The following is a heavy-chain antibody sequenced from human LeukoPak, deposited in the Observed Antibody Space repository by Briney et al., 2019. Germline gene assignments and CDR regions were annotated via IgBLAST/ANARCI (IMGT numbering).Heavy chain of an antibody. J-gene: IGHJ6*02. CDR2: IYHSGST. CDR3: SCDFRIAVAGYPPGMDV. CDR1: GGSISSSNW. Sequence: SETLSLTCAVSGGSISSSNWWSWVRQPPGKGLEWIGEIYHSGSTNYNPSLKSRVTISVDKSKNQFSLKLSSVTAADTAVYYCSCDFRIAVAGYPPGMDVWGQGTTVTVSS. V-gene: IGHV4-4*02. D-gene: IGHD6-19*01.